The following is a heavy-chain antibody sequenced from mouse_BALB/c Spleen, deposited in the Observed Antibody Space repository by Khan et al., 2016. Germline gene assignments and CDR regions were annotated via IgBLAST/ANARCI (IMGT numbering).Heavy chain of an antibody. J-gene: IGHJ2*01. D-gene: IGHD2-4*01. CDR1: GFDFSRYW. CDR3: ARPIMTTGGYCVDY. Sequence: EVKLLESGGGLVQPGGSLKLSCAASGFDFSRYWMSWVRQAPGKGLEWIGEINPDSSTINYTPSLKDTFIISRDNAKNTLYMQMSKVRSEDRALYYFARPIMTTGGYCVDYWGQGTTLTVAS. V-gene: IGHV4-1*02. CDR2: INPDSSTI.